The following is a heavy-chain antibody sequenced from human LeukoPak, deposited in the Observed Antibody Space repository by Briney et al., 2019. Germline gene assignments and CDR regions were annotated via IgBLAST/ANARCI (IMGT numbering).Heavy chain of an antibody. J-gene: IGHJ4*02. CDR1: GFTFARSA. D-gene: IGHD3-9*01. CDR2: IVIANGNT. V-gene: IGHV1-58*01. Sequence: TSLKVSCKASGFTFARSAVQWVRQARGQRPEWIGWIVIANGNTNYAQKFQERLTITRDMSTSTAYMELSSLRSEDTAVYYCAAEDDFLTGYYDFDYWGQGAVVNVSS. CDR3: AAEDDFLTGYYDFDY.